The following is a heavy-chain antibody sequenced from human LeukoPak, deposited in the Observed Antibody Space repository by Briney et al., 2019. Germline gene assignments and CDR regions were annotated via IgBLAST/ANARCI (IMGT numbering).Heavy chain of an antibody. CDR3: ARDPVYSGSYYGFDY. J-gene: IGHJ4*02. CDR2: IYSGGST. CDR1: GGSFSGYY. V-gene: IGHV3-53*01. Sequence: ETLSLTCAVYGGSFSGYYWSWIRQPPGKGLEWVSVIYSGGSTYYADSVKGRFTISRDNSKNTLYLQMNSLRAEDTAVYYCARDPVYSGSYYGFDYWGQGTLVTVSS. D-gene: IGHD1-26*01.